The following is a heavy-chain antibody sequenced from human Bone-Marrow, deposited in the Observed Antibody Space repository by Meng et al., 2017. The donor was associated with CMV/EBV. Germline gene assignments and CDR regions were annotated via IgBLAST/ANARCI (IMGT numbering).Heavy chain of an antibody. CDR2: ISYDGSNK. D-gene: IGHD2-2*01. Sequence: GGSLRLSCAASGFTFSSYAMHWVRQAPGKGLEWVPVISYDGSNKYYADSVKGRFTISRDNSKNTLYLQMNSLRAEDTAVYYCARDGDIVVVPAGSPKGNYYYGMDVWGQGTTVTVSS. CDR1: GFTFSSYA. J-gene: IGHJ6*02. V-gene: IGHV3-30*04. CDR3: ARDGDIVVVPAGSPKGNYYYGMDV.